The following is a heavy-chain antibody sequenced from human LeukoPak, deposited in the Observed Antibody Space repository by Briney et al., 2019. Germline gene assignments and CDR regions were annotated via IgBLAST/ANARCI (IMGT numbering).Heavy chain of an antibody. J-gene: IGHJ4*02. CDR3: ARPKGRELPYYFDY. CDR1: GYTFTIYY. CDR2: INPSGGST. D-gene: IGHD1-26*01. V-gene: IGHV1-46*01. Sequence: EASVNVSCTASGYTFTIYYIHWVRQAAGQGLEWMGIINPSGGSTSYAQKFQGRVTMTRDTSTSTVYMELSSLRSEDTAVYYCARPKGRELPYYFDYWGQGTLVTVSS.